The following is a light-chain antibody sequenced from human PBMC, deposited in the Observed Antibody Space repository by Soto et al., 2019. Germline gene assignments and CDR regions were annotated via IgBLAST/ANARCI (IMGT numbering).Light chain of an antibody. CDR1: QSVSSN. CDR3: QQYNNWPIT. CDR2: DAS. J-gene: IGKJ5*01. Sequence: EIVLTQSPATLSVSPGERATVSCRASQSVSSNLAWYQQKPGQAPRLLIYDASNRATGIAPRFRGSGSGTDFTLTISSVEPEDFEVYYCQQYNNWPITFGQGTRLEIK. V-gene: IGKV3D-15*01.